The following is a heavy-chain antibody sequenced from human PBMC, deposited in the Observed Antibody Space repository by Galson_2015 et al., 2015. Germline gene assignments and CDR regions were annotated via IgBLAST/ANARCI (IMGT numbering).Heavy chain of an antibody. CDR1: GLTFSSYA. CDR3: AKDASEYCSGISCLNWFDP. V-gene: IGHV3-23*01. J-gene: IGHJ5*02. Sequence: PLRLSCAASGLTFSSYAMSWVRQAPGKGLEWVSGISTTGGRTYYADSVKGRFTISRDNSKNTLYLQMHSLRAEDTAVYYCAKDASEYCSGISCLNWFDPWGQGTLVTVSS. CDR2: ISTTGGRT. D-gene: IGHD2-2*01.